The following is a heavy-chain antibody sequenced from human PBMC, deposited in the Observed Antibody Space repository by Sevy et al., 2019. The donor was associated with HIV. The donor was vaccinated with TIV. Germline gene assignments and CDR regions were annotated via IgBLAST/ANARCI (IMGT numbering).Heavy chain of an antibody. CDR3: ARDEVRGYEYYFDY. D-gene: IGHD3-10*01. Sequence: GGSLRLSCAASGFTFSSYSMNWVRQAPGKGLEWVSSISSSSSYIYYADSVKGRFTISGDNAKNSLYLQMNSLRAEDTAVYYCARDEVRGYEYYFDYWGQGTLVTVSS. CDR1: GFTFSSYS. CDR2: ISSSSSYI. V-gene: IGHV3-21*01. J-gene: IGHJ4*02.